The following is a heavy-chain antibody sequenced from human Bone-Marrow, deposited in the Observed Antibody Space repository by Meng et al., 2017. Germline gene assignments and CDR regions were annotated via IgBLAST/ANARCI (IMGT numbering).Heavy chain of an antibody. CDR3: AVGGYSGYDVYDY. V-gene: IGHV4-34*01. CDR2: INHSGST. Sequence: SETLSLTCAVYGGSFSGYYWSWIRQPPGKGLEWIGEINHSGSTNYNPSLKSRVTISVDTSKNQFSLKLSSVTAADTAVYYCAVGGYSGYDVYDYWGQGTLVTVSS. J-gene: IGHJ4*02. CDR1: GGSFSGYY. D-gene: IGHD5-12*01.